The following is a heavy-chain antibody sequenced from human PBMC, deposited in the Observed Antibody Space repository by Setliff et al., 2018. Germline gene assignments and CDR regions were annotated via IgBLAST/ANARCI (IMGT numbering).Heavy chain of an antibody. CDR3: ARGRHPPWSGYPYYYMDV. V-gene: IGHV1-2*06. J-gene: IGHJ6*03. CDR2: INPDSGGT. CDR1: GYTFTGYY. D-gene: IGHD3-3*01. Sequence: ASVKVSCKASGYTFTGYYIHWVRQAPGQGLEWMGRINPDSGGTNYAQKFQGRVTMTRDTSITAAYMELSRLRSDDSAVYYCARGRHPPWSGYPYYYMDVWGKGTTVTVSS.